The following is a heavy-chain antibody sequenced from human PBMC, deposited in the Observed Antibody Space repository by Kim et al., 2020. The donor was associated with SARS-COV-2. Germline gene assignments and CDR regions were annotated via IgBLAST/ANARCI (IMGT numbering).Heavy chain of an antibody. CDR1: GYTFTNYA. V-gene: IGHV7-4-1*02. CDR2: INTNTANP. J-gene: IGHJ4*02. CDR3: ASHNPPDY. Sequence: ASVKVSCKASGYTFTNYAITWVRQAPGQGLQWMGWINTNTANPTYAQGFTGRFVFSLDTSVSTAYLQISSLKSEDTAVYYCASHNPPDYWGQGPRVPVSS. D-gene: IGHD1-20*01.